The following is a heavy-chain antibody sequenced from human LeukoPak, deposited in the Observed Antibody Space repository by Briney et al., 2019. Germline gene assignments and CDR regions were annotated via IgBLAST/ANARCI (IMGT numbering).Heavy chain of an antibody. CDR2: IYHSEST. V-gene: IGHV4-30-2*01. CDR3: ARANGDYPRWGLPDYYYYGMDV. Sequence: SQTLSLTCAVSGGSISSGGYSWSWIRQPPGKGLEWIGYIYHSESTYYNPSLKSRVTISVDRSKNQFSLKLSSVTAADTAVYYCARANGDYPRWGLPDYYYYGMDVWGQGTTVTVSS. D-gene: IGHD4-17*01. J-gene: IGHJ6*02. CDR1: GGSISSGGYS.